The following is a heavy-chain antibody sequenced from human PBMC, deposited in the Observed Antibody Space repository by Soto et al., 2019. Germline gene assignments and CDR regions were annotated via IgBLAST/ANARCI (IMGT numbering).Heavy chain of an antibody. Sequence: ASVKVSCKASGYTFTSYGISWVRQAPGQGLEWMGWISAYNGNTNYAQKLQGRVTMTTDTSTSTAYMELRSLRSDDTAVYYCALGYCTNGVCLMLDAFDIWGQGTMVTVSS. V-gene: IGHV1-18*01. CDR2: ISAYNGNT. D-gene: IGHD2-8*01. CDR1: GYTFTSYG. CDR3: ALGYCTNGVCLMLDAFDI. J-gene: IGHJ3*02.